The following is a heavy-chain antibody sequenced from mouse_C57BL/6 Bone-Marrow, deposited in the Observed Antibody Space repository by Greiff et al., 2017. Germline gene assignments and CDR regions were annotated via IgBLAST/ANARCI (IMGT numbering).Heavy chain of an antibody. J-gene: IGHJ1*03. CDR3: TILRTWYFDV. CDR2: IRNKANNHAT. D-gene: IGHD1-1*01. CDR1: GFTFSDAW. Sequence: EVQRVESGGGLVQPGGSMKLSCAASGFTFSDAWMDWVRQSPEKGLEWVAEIRNKANNHATYYAESVKGRFTISRDDSKSSVYLQMNSLRAEDTGIYYCTILRTWYFDVWGTGTTVTVSS. V-gene: IGHV6-6*01.